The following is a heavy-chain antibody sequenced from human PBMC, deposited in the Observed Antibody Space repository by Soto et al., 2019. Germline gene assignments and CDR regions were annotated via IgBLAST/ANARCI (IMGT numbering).Heavy chain of an antibody. CDR1: GGSISSGGYY. CDR3: ASRGGYCSSTSCYASWFGP. Sequence: QVQLQESGPGLVKPSQTLSLTCTVSGGSISSGGYYWSWIRQHPGKGLEWIGYIYYSGSTYYNPSLKRRVTISVHTSKNQFSLKLSSVTAADTAVYYCASRGGYCSSTSCYASWFGPWGQGTLVTVSS. D-gene: IGHD2-2*01. J-gene: IGHJ5*02. CDR2: IYYSGST. V-gene: IGHV4-31*03.